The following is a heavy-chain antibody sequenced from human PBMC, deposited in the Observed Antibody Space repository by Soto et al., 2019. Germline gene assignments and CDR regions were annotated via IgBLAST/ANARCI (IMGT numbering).Heavy chain of an antibody. CDR2: IHYSGSS. J-gene: IGHJ4*01. CDR3: ARDLDTATYFDY. Sequence: SQTLSLTCPVSGGSLSSGNYRWSWIRQPPGKGLEWIGFIHYSGSSYYNPSLKSPVTISVDTSKNQFSLKLDSVTAADTAVYYCARDLDTATYFDYWGHGTLVTVSS. CDR1: GGSLSSGNYR. V-gene: IGHV4-30-4*01. D-gene: IGHD5-18*01.